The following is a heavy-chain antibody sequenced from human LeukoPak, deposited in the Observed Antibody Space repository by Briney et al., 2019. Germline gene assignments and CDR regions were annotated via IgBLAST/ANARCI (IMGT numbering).Heavy chain of an antibody. J-gene: IGHJ4*02. D-gene: IGHD3-22*01. CDR1: GFIFSDYA. Sequence: PGRSLRLSCAASGFIFSDYAMHWVRQSPGKGLEWVAFMSYDGRNENYADSVKGRFAISRDNYKNTLHLQMNRLRPGDTAVYYCAREGGPYYHPSSPFEYWGLGTLVTVSS. CDR3: AREGGPYYHPSSPFEY. CDR2: MSYDGRNE. V-gene: IGHV3-30*09.